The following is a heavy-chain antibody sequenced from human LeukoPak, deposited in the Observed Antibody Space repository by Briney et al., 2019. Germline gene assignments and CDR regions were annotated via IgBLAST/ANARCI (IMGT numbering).Heavy chain of an antibody. CDR3: ARGNSGGYSYGYYHYYYMDV. D-gene: IGHD5-18*01. CDR1: GGSFSGYY. Sequence: PSETLSLTCAVYGGSFSGYYWSWIRQPPGKGLEWIGEINHSGSTNYNPSLKSRVTISVDTSKNQFSLKLSSVTAADTAVYYCARGNSGGYSYGYYHYYYMDVWGKGTTVTVSS. V-gene: IGHV4-34*01. CDR2: INHSGST. J-gene: IGHJ6*03.